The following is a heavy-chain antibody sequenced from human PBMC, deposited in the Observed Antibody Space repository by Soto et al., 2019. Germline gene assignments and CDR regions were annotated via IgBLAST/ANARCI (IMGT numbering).Heavy chain of an antibody. Sequence: ASVKVSCKASGYTFTSYDINWVRQATGQGLEWMGWMNPNSGNTGYAQKFQGRVTMTRNTSISTAYMELSSLRSEDTAVYYCARGGRVVVPAAISNYWGQGTLVTVSS. D-gene: IGHD2-2*02. V-gene: IGHV1-8*01. CDR2: MNPNSGNT. CDR1: GYTFTSYD. CDR3: ARGGRVVVPAAISNY. J-gene: IGHJ4*02.